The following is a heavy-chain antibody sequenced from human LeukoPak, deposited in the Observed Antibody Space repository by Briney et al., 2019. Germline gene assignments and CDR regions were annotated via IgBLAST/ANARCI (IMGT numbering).Heavy chain of an antibody. V-gene: IGHV4-30-4*08. J-gene: IGHJ5*02. CDR1: GGSISSGDYY. D-gene: IGHD3-10*01. CDR3: ARAGIYGSGSYSPNWFDP. CDR2: IYYSGST. Sequence: PSETLSLTCTVSGGSISSGDYYWSWIRQPPGKGLEWLGYIYYSGSTYYNPSLKSRVTISVDTSKNQFSLKLSSVTAADTDVYYCARAGIYGSGSYSPNWFDPWGQGTLVTVSS.